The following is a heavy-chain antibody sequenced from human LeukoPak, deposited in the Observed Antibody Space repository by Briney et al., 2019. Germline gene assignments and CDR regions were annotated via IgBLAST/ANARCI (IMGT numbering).Heavy chain of an antibody. Sequence: SETLSLTCTVSGGSVSSGSYYWSWIRQPPGKGLEWIGYIYYSGSTNYNPSLKSRVTMSVDTSKNQFSLKLSSVTAADTAVYYCARGDCSGGSCYYEGNWFDPWGQGTLVTVSS. V-gene: IGHV4-61*01. CDR2: IYYSGST. CDR1: GGSVSSGSYY. D-gene: IGHD2-15*01. J-gene: IGHJ5*02. CDR3: ARGDCSGGSCYYEGNWFDP.